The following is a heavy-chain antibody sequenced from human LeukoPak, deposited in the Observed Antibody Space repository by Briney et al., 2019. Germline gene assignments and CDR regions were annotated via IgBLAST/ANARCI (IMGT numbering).Heavy chain of an antibody. D-gene: IGHD3-3*01. CDR3: AKDHYWSIDY. J-gene: IGHJ4*02. V-gene: IGHV3-53*01. CDR1: GFTVSSNY. Sequence: GGSLRLSCAASGFTVSSNYMSWVRQAPGKGLEWVSVIYSGGSTYYADSVKGRFTISRDNSKNTLYLQMNSLRAEDTGVYYCAKDHYWSIDYWGRGTLVTVSS. CDR2: IYSGGST.